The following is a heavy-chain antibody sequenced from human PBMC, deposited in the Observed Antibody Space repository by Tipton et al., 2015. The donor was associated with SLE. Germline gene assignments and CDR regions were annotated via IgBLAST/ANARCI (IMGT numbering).Heavy chain of an antibody. J-gene: IGHJ4*02. Sequence: GSLRLSCAASGFTFSSYAMNWVRQAPGKGLEWVSAISGSGGSTYYADSVKGRFTISRDNSKNTLYLQMNSLRAEDTAVYYCAKDQEMAAFFDYWGQGTLVTVSS. V-gene: IGHV3-23*01. D-gene: IGHD5-24*01. CDR1: GFTFSSYA. CDR3: AKDQEMAAFFDY. CDR2: ISGSGGST.